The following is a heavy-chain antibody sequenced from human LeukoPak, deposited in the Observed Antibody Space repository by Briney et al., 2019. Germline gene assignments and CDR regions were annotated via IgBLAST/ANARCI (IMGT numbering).Heavy chain of an antibody. Sequence: SVKVSCKASGGAFSSYAISWVRQAPGQGLEWMGRIIPILGIANYAQKFQGRVTITADKPTRKAYMKLSSLRSEDTSVYYCARADRLYYYGSSGLMGVCGQGDTVTVSS. V-gene: IGHV1-69*04. J-gene: IGHJ6*01. CDR1: GGAFSSYA. D-gene: IGHD3-22*01. CDR2: IIPILGIA. CDR3: ARADRLYYYGSSGLMGV.